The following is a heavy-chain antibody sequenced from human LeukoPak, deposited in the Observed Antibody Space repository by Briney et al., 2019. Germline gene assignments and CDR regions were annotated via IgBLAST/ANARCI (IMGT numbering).Heavy chain of an antibody. Sequence: GGSLRLSCAASGFTVSSNYMSWVRQAPGKGLEWVSVIYSGGSTYYADSVKGRFTISRDNSKNTLYLQMNSLRAGDTAVYYCARVGYYGSGSYWVFDYWGQGTLVTVSS. J-gene: IGHJ4*02. CDR3: ARVGYYGSGSYWVFDY. CDR1: GFTVSSNY. V-gene: IGHV3-53*01. CDR2: IYSGGST. D-gene: IGHD3-10*01.